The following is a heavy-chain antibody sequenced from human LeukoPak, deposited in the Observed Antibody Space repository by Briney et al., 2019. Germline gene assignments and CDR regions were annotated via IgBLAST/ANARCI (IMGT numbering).Heavy chain of an antibody. J-gene: IGHJ4*02. Sequence: GGSLRLSCAASGFTFSSYWMHWVRQAPGKGLVWVSRINSDGSSTSYADSVKGRFTISRDNAKSTLYLQMNSLRAEDTAVYYCARGRARLAYCGGDCYSPIGYWGQGTLVTVSS. CDR3: ARGRARLAYCGGDCYSPIGY. V-gene: IGHV3-74*01. D-gene: IGHD2-21*02. CDR1: GFTFSSYW. CDR2: INSDGSST.